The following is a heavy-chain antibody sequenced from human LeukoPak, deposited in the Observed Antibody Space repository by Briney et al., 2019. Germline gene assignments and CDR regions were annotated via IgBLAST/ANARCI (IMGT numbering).Heavy chain of an antibody. CDR3: ARVREDYYDSSGPSDAFDI. V-gene: IGHV4-59*01. CDR2: LYYSGST. Sequence: SETLSLTCTVSGGSISSFYWSWIRQPPGKGLEWIGYLYYSGSTNYKPSLKSRVTISVDTSKNQFSLKLRSVTAADTAVYYCARVREDYYDSSGPSDAFDIWGQGTMVTVSS. D-gene: IGHD3-22*01. CDR1: GGSISSFY. J-gene: IGHJ3*02.